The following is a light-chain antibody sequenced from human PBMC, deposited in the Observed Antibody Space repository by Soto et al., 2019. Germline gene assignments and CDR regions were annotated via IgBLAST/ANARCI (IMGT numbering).Light chain of an antibody. V-gene: IGKV1-5*01. CDR3: QQFDTFSWT. Sequence: DIQRTQSPSTLSPSVGDRVTITCRARQSIDNSLAWYQQKPGKAPKHLIYDASRLESGVPSRFSGSGSGTDFTLTITGLQPDHFATDYCQQFDTFSWTFGPGTRVEIQ. J-gene: IGKJ1*01. CDR1: QSIDNS. CDR2: DAS.